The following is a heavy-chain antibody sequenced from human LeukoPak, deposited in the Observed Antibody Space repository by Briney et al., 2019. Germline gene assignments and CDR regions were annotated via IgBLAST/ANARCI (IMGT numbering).Heavy chain of an antibody. CDR3: ARVQVYYDSSGYPYYYYGMDV. V-gene: IGHV4-38-2*02. Sequence: PSETLSLTCTVSGYSISSGYYWGWIRQPPGKGLEWIGSIYHSGSTYYNPSLKSRVTISVDTSKNQFSLKLSSVTAADTAVYYCARVQVYYDSSGYPYYYYGMDVWGQGTTVTVSS. CDR2: IYHSGST. D-gene: IGHD3-22*01. CDR1: GYSISSGYY. J-gene: IGHJ6*02.